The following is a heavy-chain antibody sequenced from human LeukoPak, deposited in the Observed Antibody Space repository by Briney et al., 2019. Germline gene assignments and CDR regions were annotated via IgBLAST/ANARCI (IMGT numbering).Heavy chain of an antibody. D-gene: IGHD6-19*01. CDR2: ITYDGSNK. J-gene: IGHJ4*02. V-gene: IGHV3-30*18. CDR1: GFTFSIYG. Sequence: PGGSLRLSCAASGFTFSIYGMHWVRQAPGKGLEWVAVITYDGSNKYYTDSVKGRFTISRDNSKSTLYLQMNSLRAEDTAVYYCAKVRWDNSGWYYLDYWGQGTLVTVSS. CDR3: AKVRWDNSGWYYLDY.